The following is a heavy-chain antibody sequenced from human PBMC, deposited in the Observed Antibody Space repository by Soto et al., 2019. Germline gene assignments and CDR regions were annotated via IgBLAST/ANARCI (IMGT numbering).Heavy chain of an antibody. CDR3: ARHGFYGDYSSNYFDP. J-gene: IGHJ5*02. Sequence: ESLKISCKGPGYSFSNYWIAWVRQMPGKGLEYMGIIYPSDSQTRYSPSFQGQVTISADKSISTAYLQWTSLKASDTAIYYCARHGFYGDYSSNYFDPWGQGTLVTVSS. CDR1: GYSFSNYW. CDR2: IYPSDSQT. V-gene: IGHV5-51*01. D-gene: IGHD4-17*01.